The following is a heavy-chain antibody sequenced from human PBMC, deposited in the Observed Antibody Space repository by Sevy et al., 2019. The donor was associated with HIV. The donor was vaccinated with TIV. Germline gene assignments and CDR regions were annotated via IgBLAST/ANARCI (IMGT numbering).Heavy chain of an antibody. D-gene: IGHD2-2*01. CDR3: ARRYCSSTSCYVPGYYGMDV. V-gene: IGHV4-39*01. CDR2: IYNSGST. J-gene: IGHJ6*02. Sequence: SETLSLTCTVSGGFVTSTSYYWAWIRQSPGKGLEWIGSIYNSGSTYYNPSLKSPVTISLHTSKNQFSLKLSSVTAADTAVYYCARRYCSSTSCYVPGYYGMDVWGQGTTVTVSS. CDR1: GGFVTSTSYY.